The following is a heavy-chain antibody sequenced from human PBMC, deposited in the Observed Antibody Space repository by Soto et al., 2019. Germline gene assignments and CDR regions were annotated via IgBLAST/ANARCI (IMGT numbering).Heavy chain of an antibody. J-gene: IGHJ4*02. CDR2: ISSSSSYI. V-gene: IGHV3-21*01. Sequence: GGSLRLSCAASGFTFSSYSMNWVRQAPGKGLEWVSSISSSSSYIYYADSVKGRFTISRDNAKNSLYLQMNSLRAEDTAVYYCARDNPYCSGGSCYPDYWGQGTLVTVSS. CDR3: ARDNPYCSGGSCYPDY. D-gene: IGHD2-15*01. CDR1: GFTFSSYS.